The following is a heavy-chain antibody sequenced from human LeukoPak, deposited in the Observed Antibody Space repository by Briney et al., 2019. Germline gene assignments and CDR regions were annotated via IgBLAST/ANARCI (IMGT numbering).Heavy chain of an antibody. Sequence: GGSLILSCAASGFTFSSYAMSWVRQAPGKGLEWVSAISGSGGSTYYADSVKGRFTISRDNSKNTLYLQMNSLRAEDTAVYYCAKTSFGDFLHYFDYWGQGTLVTVSS. CDR1: GFTFSSYA. CDR2: ISGSGGST. D-gene: IGHD4-17*01. J-gene: IGHJ4*02. CDR3: AKTSFGDFLHYFDY. V-gene: IGHV3-23*01.